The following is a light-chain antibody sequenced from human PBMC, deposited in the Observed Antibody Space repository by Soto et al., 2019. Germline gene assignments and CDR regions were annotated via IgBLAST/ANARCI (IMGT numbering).Light chain of an antibody. V-gene: IGLV2-8*01. CDR1: SSDIGAYNY. J-gene: IGLJ2*01. Sequence: QSALTQPPSASGSPGQSVTISCTGTSSDIGAYNYVSWYQQHPGNAPKLMIYEVSKRPSGVPDRFSGSKSGNTASLTVSRLQAEDEADYYCTSHAGSINLVFGGGTKLTVL. CDR3: TSHAGSINLV. CDR2: EVS.